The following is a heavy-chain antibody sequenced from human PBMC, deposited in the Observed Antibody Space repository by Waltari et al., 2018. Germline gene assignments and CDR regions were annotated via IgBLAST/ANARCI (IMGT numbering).Heavy chain of an antibody. CDR3: ARRGYDFLQTNWYFDL. CDR1: GYTFTSYD. V-gene: IGHV1-8*03. Sequence: QVQLVQSGAEVKKPGASVKVSCKASGYTFTSYDINWVRQATGQGLEWMGWMNPNSGNTGYAQKFQGRVTITRNTSISTAYMELSSLRSEDTAVYYCARRGYDFLQTNWYFDLWGRGTLVTVSS. J-gene: IGHJ2*01. D-gene: IGHD3-3*01. CDR2: MNPNSGNT.